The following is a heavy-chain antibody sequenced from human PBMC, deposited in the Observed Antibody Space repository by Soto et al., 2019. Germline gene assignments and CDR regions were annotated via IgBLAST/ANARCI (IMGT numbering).Heavy chain of an antibody. CDR1: GYTFFTYD. V-gene: IGHV1-18*01. D-gene: IGHD5-12*01. J-gene: IGHJ5*02. CDR3: ARHHGPTTSENWFDP. Sequence: QVHLVQSGVEVKTPGASVKVSCQASGYTFFTYDISWVRQAPGQGLERMGWISTYSGDTKYAQKYQGRVTMTTDTSTTTAYLELRSLRPDDTAVYYCARHHGPTTSENWFDPWGQGTLVTVSS. CDR2: ISTYSGDT.